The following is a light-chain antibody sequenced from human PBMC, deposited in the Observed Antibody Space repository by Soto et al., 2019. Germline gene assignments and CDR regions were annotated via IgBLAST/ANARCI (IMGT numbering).Light chain of an antibody. CDR3: QQLNSYPRT. CDR2: AAS. J-gene: IGKJ1*01. Sequence: DLQLTQSPSFLSASVGDRVTIACRASQGISTNLAWYQKKPGKAPNLLIYAASALQSGVPSRFSGSGSGTEFTLTISSLQPEDFATYYCQQLNSYPRTFGQGTKVEIK. CDR1: QGISTN. V-gene: IGKV1-9*01.